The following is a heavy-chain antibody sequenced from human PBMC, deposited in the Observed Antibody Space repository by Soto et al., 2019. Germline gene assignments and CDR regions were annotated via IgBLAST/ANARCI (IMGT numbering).Heavy chain of an antibody. V-gene: IGHV3-23*01. CDR2: ISGAGSGT. CDR3: AKVASGWSRVYFDY. Sequence: EVQMLESGGGLAQPGGSLRLSCAASGFSFSSYAMSWVRQAPGKGLEWVSGISGAGSGTYYADSVKGRFTISRDNSKNTLYLQMNSLRAEDTAVYYCAKVASGWSRVYFDYWGQGTLVSVSP. CDR1: GFSFSSYA. D-gene: IGHD6-19*01. J-gene: IGHJ4*02.